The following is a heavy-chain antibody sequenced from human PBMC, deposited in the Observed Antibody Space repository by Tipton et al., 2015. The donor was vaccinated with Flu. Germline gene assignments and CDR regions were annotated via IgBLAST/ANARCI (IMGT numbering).Heavy chain of an antibody. Sequence: SLRLSCAASGFTFSDYHMSWIRQAPGKGLEWVSYIGSGATSTHYANSVKGRFTISRDNAENSLYLQMNSLRAEDTAVYYCARAPSPYSGSRPCDYWGQGTLVTVSS. CDR2: IGSGATST. J-gene: IGHJ4*02. CDR1: GFTFSDYH. D-gene: IGHD1-26*01. V-gene: IGHV3-11*01. CDR3: ARAPSPYSGSRPCDY.